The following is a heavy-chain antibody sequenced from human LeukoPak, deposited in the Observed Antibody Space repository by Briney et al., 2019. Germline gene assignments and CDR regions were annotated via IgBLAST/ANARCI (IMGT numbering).Heavy chain of an antibody. V-gene: IGHV4-34*01. D-gene: IGHD2-21*02. J-gene: IGHJ4*02. CDR2: INHSGST. CDR3: AKTVTARYYFDY. CDR1: GGSFSGYY. Sequence: SETLSLTCALYGGSFSGYYWSWIRQPPGKGLEWIGEINHSGSTNYNPSLKSRVTISVDTSKNQFSLKLSSVTAADTAVYYCAKTVTARYYFDYWGQGTLVTVSS.